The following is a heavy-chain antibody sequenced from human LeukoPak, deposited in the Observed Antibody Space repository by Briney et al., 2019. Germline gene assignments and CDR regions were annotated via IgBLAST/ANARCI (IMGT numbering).Heavy chain of an antibody. J-gene: IGHJ4*02. D-gene: IGHD1-26*01. CDR3: ARGSPWFSGSYLAT. CDR1: GGTFSSYA. CDR2: IIPIVGIA. V-gene: IGHV1-69*05. Sequence: SVKVSCKASGGTFSSYAISWVRQAPGQGLEGLGGIIPIVGIANYAQKFQGRVTITTDESTSTAYMELSSLRSEDTAVYYCARGSPWFSGSYLATWGQGTLVTVSS.